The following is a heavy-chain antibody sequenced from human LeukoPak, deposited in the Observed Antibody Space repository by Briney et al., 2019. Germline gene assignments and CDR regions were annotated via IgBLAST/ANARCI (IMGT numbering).Heavy chain of an antibody. CDR1: GFTFSSYA. CDR2: ISYDGSNK. CDR3: ARVSSPGYCSGGSCYNHYFDY. J-gene: IGHJ4*02. V-gene: IGHV3-30-3*01. Sequence: GGSLRLSCAASGFTFSSYAMHWVRQAPGKGLEWVAVISYDGSNKYYADSVKGRFTISRDNSKNTLYLQMNSLRAEDTAVYYCARVSSPGYCSGGSCYNHYFDYWGQGTLVTVSS. D-gene: IGHD2-15*01.